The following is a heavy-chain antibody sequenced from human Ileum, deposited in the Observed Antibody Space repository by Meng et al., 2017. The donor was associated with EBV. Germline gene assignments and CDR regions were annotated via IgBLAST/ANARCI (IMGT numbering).Heavy chain of an antibody. Sequence: QLQLQESGPGLVKPSEALSLTCTVSGGSISTGNYYWGWIRQSPGKGLECIGTIYYRGNTFYNPSLKSRLTISIDTSKNEFSLTLRSVNAADTAVYYCASAYDYGDYEAFAYWGLGSLVTVAS. J-gene: IGHJ4*02. CDR2: IYYRGNT. V-gene: IGHV4-39*07. D-gene: IGHD4-17*01. CDR1: GGSISTGNYY. CDR3: ASAYDYGDYEAFAY.